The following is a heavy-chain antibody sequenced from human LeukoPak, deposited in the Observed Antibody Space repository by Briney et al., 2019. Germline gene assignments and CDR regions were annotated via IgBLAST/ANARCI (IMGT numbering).Heavy chain of an antibody. Sequence: ASVKVSCKASGYTFDAYYIHWVRQAPGQGLEWMGWINPNSADSKYARRFQGRVTMTRDTSITTVSLEVSSLRSDDTAVYYCVRGYGDPPGYWGQGTLVTVSS. CDR1: GYTFDAYY. CDR2: INPNSADS. CDR3: VRGYGDPPGY. V-gene: IGHV1-2*02. J-gene: IGHJ4*02. D-gene: IGHD4-17*01.